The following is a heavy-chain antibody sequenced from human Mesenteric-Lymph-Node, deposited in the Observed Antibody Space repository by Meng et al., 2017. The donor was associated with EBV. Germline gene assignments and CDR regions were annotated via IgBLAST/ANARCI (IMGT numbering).Heavy chain of an antibody. Sequence: QGPLQEWGPGRVKPSGTLSLTRAVSDDSIIGSTWWTWVRQPPGKGLEWIGEVYHSGTTNYNPSLKSRVTISVDKSENQFSLNLSSVTAADTAVYYCASASDGYNFGIDRWGQGTLVTVSS. J-gene: IGHJ5*02. V-gene: IGHV4-4*02. CDR2: VYHSGTT. CDR3: ASASDGYNFGIDR. CDR1: DDSIIGSTW. D-gene: IGHD3-3*01.